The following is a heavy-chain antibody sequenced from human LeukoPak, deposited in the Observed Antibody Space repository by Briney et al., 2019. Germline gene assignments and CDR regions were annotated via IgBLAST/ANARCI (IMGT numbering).Heavy chain of an antibody. Sequence: GGSLRLSCAASGFTFSSYAMSWVRQAPGRGLEWVSAINGRGDDTYYPDSVKGRFTISRDNSNNILYLQMNSLRAEDTAVYYCAKGHRSSSSFFDSWGQGILVTVSS. CDR2: INGRGDDT. D-gene: IGHD6-19*01. CDR3: AKGHRSSSSFFDS. CDR1: GFTFSSYA. V-gene: IGHV3-23*01. J-gene: IGHJ4*02.